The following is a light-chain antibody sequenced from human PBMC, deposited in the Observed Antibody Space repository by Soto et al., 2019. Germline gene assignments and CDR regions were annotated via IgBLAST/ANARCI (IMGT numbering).Light chain of an antibody. J-gene: IGKJ1*01. CDR3: QHER. Sequence: DIQMTQSPSTLSASVGDRVTITCRASQSVSRWVAWNQQNPGKAPKLLIYDASTLQRGVPSRFIGDGSGTEFTPTISSLQPDDFATYYCQHERLGQWTKVEVK. CDR1: QSVSRW. CDR2: DAS. V-gene: IGKV1-5*01.